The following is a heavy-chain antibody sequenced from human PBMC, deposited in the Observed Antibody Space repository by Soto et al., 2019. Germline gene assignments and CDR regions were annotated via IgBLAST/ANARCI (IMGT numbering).Heavy chain of an antibody. CDR3: ARRLGSLPTANLDL. CDR1: GFPFVDYY. V-gene: IGHV3-11*06. CDR2: LSSSSRFT. D-gene: IGHD1-1*01. J-gene: IGHJ2*01. Sequence: LRLSFEASGFPFVDYYISWIRQSPERGLEWLSFLSSSSRFTKYADSVKGRFTISRDNAKNSLYLQMNSLRAEDTAVYYCARRLGSLPTANLDLWGRGTLVTVSS.